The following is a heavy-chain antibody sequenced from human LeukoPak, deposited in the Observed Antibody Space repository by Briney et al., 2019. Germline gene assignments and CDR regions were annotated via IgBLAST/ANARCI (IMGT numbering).Heavy chain of an antibody. CDR2: INPYTGGT. D-gene: IGHD4-11*01. J-gene: IGHJ6*03. CDR1: GYTFTDYY. CDR3: ARVIQLDYYYYYMDV. Sequence: ASVKVSCKASGYTFTDYYIHWVRQAPGQGLEWMGRINPYTGGTNYVQKYQGRVTMTRDTSITTAYMELSSLISDDTAVYYCARVIQLDYYYYYMDVWGKGTTVTVSS. V-gene: IGHV1-2*06.